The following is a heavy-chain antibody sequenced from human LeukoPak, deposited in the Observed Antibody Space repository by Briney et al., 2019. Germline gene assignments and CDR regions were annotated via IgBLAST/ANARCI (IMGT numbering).Heavy chain of an antibody. Sequence: GGSLRLSCAASGFTFSSYAISWVRQAPGQGLEWMGRIIPTLGIANYAQKFQGRVTMTRDTSISTAYMELSRLRSDDTAVYYCARGYYDFWSGYTDWGQGTLVTVSS. J-gene: IGHJ4*02. CDR1: GFTFSSYA. CDR2: IIPTLGIA. V-gene: IGHV1-69*04. D-gene: IGHD3-3*01. CDR3: ARGYYDFWSGYTD.